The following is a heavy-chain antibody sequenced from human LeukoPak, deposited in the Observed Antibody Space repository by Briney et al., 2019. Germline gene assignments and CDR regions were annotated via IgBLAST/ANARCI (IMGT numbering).Heavy chain of an antibody. V-gene: IGHV3-30*02. CDR3: AKDGRFIAARQGLDY. J-gene: IGHJ4*02. D-gene: IGHD6-6*01. Sequence: PGGSLRLSCAASGFTSSRYAVHWVRQAPGKGLEWVAFIRYDGSNKYYADSVKGRFTISRDNSKNTLYLQMNSLRAEDTAVYYCAKDGRFIAARQGLDYWGQGTLVTVSS. CDR2: IRYDGSNK. CDR1: GFTSSRYA.